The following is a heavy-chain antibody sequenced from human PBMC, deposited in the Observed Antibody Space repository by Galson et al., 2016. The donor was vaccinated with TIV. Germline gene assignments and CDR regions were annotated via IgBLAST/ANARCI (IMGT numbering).Heavy chain of an antibody. J-gene: IGHJ6*03. Sequence: SVKVSCKASGGTFSSYAISWVRQAPGQGLEWMGGIIPIFGTANYAQKFQGRVTITADESTSTAYMELSSLRSEDTAVFYCARSEYSYGKYYYYYYMDVWGPGTLVTVSS. CDR1: GGTFSSYA. D-gene: IGHD5-18*01. CDR3: ARSEYSYGKYYYYYYMDV. V-gene: IGHV1-69*13. CDR2: IIPIFGTA.